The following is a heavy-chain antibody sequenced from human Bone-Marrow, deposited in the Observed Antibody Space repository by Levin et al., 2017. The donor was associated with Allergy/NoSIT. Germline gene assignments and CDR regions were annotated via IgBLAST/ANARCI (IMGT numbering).Heavy chain of an antibody. CDR1: GASLNSGDFY. Sequence: SETLSLTCSVSGASLNSGDFYWTWIRQRPGEGLEWLGYIYHSGTTYYNPSLRSRITISLDDSKNSFFLRLTSVTAADTAVYYCARNDGDYVNWFFDLWGRGALVTVSS. V-gene: IGHV4-31*02. D-gene: IGHD4-17*01. CDR2: IYHSGTT. CDR3: ARNDGDYVNWFFDL. J-gene: IGHJ2*01.